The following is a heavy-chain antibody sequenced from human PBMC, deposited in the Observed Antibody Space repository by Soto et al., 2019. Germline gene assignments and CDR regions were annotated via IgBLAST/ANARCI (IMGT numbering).Heavy chain of an antibody. V-gene: IGHV3-23*01. Sequence: GGSLRLSCAASGFTFSSYAMSWVRQSPGKGLEWVSAISGSGGSTYYADSVKGRFTISRDNSKNTLYLQMNSLRAEDTAVYYCAKDLHPQQLLPLPNWFDPWGQGTLVTVSS. CDR1: GFTFSSYA. CDR2: ISGSGGST. J-gene: IGHJ5*02. D-gene: IGHD6-13*01. CDR3: AKDLHPQQLLPLPNWFDP.